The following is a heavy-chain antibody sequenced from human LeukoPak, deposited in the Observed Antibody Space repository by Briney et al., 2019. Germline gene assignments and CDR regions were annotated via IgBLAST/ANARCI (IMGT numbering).Heavy chain of an antibody. CDR3: ARAPGSTGWFDP. CDR1: GGSISDYY. Sequence: PSETLSLTCTVSGGSISDYYWSWIRQPPGKGLEWIGYIYYSGSTNYNPSLKSRVTISVDTSKNQFSLKMTSVTAADTAVYYCARAPGSTGWFDPWGQGTLVTVSS. V-gene: IGHV4-59*08. CDR2: IYYSGST. J-gene: IGHJ5*02. D-gene: IGHD6-25*01.